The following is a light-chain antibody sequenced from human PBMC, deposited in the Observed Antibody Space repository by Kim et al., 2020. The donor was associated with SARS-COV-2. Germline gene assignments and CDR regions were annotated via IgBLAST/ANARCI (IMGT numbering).Light chain of an antibody. CDR2: GAS. Sequence: EIVLTQSPGTLSLSPGERATLSCRASQSLGDRFLAWYQQKPGQAPRLLFYGASSRATGIPDRFSGSGSGTDFTLTISRLEPEDFAAYYCQQYGDSPPYTFGQGTKLEI. J-gene: IGKJ2*01. V-gene: IGKV3-20*01. CDR1: QSLGDRF. CDR3: QQYGDSPPYT.